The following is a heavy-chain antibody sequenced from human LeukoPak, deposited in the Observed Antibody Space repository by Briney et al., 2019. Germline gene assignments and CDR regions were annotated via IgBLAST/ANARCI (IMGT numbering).Heavy chain of an antibody. J-gene: IGHJ4*02. CDR3: AKVIRSSGWYVDY. CDR2: IRHDGSDI. D-gene: IGHD6-19*01. CDR1: GFTFSNYA. V-gene: IGHV3-30*02. Sequence: GGSLRLSCAASGFTFSNYAMHWVRQAPGKGLEWVAFIRHDGSDIYYADSVKGRFTISRDNSKNTLYLQMNNLRAEDTAVYYCAKVIRSSGWYVDYWGQGTLVTVSS.